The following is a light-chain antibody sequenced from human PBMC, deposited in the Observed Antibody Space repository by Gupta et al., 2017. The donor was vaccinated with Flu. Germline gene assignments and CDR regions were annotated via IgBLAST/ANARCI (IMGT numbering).Light chain of an antibody. Sequence: QSVLPQPPSASGTPGQSVTISCSGSSSNIGGNTVNWYQQFPETAPTLLIYSNNHRPSGVPDRFSGSKSGTSASLAISGLQSEDEADYYCAAWDDSLKAYVLGSGTKVTVL. CDR3: AAWDDSLKAYV. CDR2: SNN. J-gene: IGLJ1*01. CDR1: SSNIGGNT. V-gene: IGLV1-44*01.